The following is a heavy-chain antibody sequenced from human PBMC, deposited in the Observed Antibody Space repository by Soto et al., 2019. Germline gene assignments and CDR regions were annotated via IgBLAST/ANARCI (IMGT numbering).Heavy chain of an antibody. CDR2: IKSKSAGGTT. V-gene: IGHV3-15*07. CDR3: TTGGIVGATHVDY. Sequence: GGSLRLSCAASGFTFSDTWMNWVRQAPGMGLEWVGRIKSKSAGGTTGYAAPVKDRFTISRDDSKNTLYLQMNSLKSEDTAVYYCTTGGIVGATHVDYWGQGTLVTVSS. D-gene: IGHD1-26*01. J-gene: IGHJ4*02. CDR1: GFTFSDTW.